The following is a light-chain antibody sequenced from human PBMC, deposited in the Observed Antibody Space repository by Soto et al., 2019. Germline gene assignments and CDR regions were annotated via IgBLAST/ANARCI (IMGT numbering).Light chain of an antibody. J-gene: IGKJ2*01. CDR1: QNIGSN. Sequence: EVVMTQSPATLSASPGERVILSCRASQNIGSNLSWYQQRPGQAPRLLMYGASTRATETPARFSGSGSATDFTLTISSLQSEDFAVYYCQQYNTWPPYTFGQGTKLEIQ. V-gene: IGKV3-15*01. CDR2: GAS. CDR3: QQYNTWPPYT.